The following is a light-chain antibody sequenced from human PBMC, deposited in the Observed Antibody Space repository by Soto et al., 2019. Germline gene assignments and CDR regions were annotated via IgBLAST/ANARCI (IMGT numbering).Light chain of an antibody. J-gene: IGKJ5*01. CDR2: AAS. Sequence: DIVMTQSPDSLAVSLGERATLSCRASQSVSNYLAWYQKRPGQAPRLLIYAASNRATGIPARFSGSGSGTDFTLTISRLEPEDCAVYYCQQYGSSPITCGQGKRRAIK. V-gene: IGKV3-20*01. CDR3: QQYGSSPIT. CDR1: QSVSNY.